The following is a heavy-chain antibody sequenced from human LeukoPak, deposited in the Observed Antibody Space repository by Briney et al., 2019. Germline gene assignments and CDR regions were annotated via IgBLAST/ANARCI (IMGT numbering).Heavy chain of an antibody. V-gene: IGHV3-21*01. CDR1: GFTFSSYS. CDR3: ARDLFDDCTLDY. Sequence: GGSLRLSCAASGFTFSSYSMHWVRQAPGKGLGWVSSISSSSSIIYYADSVKGRFTISRDNAKNSLYLQMNSLRAEDTAVYYCARDLFDDCTLDYWGQGTLVTVSS. CDR2: ISSSSSII. J-gene: IGHJ4*02. D-gene: IGHD2-21*01.